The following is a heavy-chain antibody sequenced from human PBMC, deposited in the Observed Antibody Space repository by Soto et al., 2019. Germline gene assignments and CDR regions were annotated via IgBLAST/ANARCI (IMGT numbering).Heavy chain of an antibody. CDR1: GFTFTNYA. D-gene: IGHD2-15*01. Sequence: PWGSLRLSCAASGFTFTNYAIGLCRQSPGKWLEWVSVVSSGGSAYYADSVTGRFTVSRDNSKNTLSLQMNSLRAEDTAVYYCAKRRGAGGHFDYWGQGALVTVSS. CDR3: AKRRGAGGHFDY. CDR2: VSSGGSA. J-gene: IGHJ4*02. V-gene: IGHV3-23*01.